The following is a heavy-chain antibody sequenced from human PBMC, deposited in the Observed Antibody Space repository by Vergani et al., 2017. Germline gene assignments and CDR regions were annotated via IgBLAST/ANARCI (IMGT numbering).Heavy chain of an antibody. CDR1: GFTFSSYA. Sequence: VHLVESGGGVVQPGRSLTLSCVASGFTFSSYAMSWVRQAPGKGLEWVSAISGSGGSTYYADSVKGRFTISRDNSKNTLYLQMNSLRAEDTAVYYCATYTAIPRKADAFDIWGQGTMVTVSS. CDR3: ATYTAIPRKADAFDI. J-gene: IGHJ3*02. CDR2: ISGSGGST. V-gene: IGHV3-23*04. D-gene: IGHD4-11*01.